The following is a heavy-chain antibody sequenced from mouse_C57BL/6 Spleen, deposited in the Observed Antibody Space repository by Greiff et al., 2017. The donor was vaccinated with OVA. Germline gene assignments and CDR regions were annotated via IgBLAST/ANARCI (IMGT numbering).Heavy chain of an antibody. Sequence: VQLQQPGAELVMPGASVKLSCKASGYTFTSYWMHWVKQRPGQGLEWIGEIDPSDSYTNYNQKFKGKSTLTVDKSSSTAYMQLSSLTSEDSAVYYCARGGGNYGYGYYYAMDYWGQGTSVTVSS. D-gene: IGHD2-1*01. V-gene: IGHV1-69*01. J-gene: IGHJ4*01. CDR2: IDPSDSYT. CDR1: GYTFTSYW. CDR3: ARGGGNYGYGYYYAMDY.